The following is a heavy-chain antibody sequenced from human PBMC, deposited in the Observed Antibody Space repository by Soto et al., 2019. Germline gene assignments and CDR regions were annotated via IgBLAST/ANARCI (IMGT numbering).Heavy chain of an antibody. CDR1: GFTFSSYA. CDR3: ASVEWLPDHGMDV. V-gene: IGHV3-23*01. Sequence: PGGSLRLSCAASGFTFSSYAMSWVRQAPGKGLEWVSALSVSGGRTYYADSVKGRFTISRDNSKNTLYLQMNSLRAEDTAIYYCASVEWLPDHGMDVWGQGTTVTVSS. D-gene: IGHD3-3*01. CDR2: LSVSGGRT. J-gene: IGHJ6*02.